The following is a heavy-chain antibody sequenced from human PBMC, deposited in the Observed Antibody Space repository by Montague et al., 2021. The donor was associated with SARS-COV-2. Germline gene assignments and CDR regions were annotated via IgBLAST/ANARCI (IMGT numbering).Heavy chain of an antibody. Sequence: SETLSLTCTVSGGSISSRGYYWGWIRQPPGKGLEWIGSNHYSGSTYYNPSLKSRVTISADTSKNQFSLKLSSVTAADTAVYYCARHWIIMIVVVIKGGWFDPWGQGTLVTVSS. CDR1: GGSISSRGYY. CDR3: ARHWIIMIVVVIKGGWFDP. V-gene: IGHV4-39*01. D-gene: IGHD3-22*01. CDR2: NHYSGST. J-gene: IGHJ5*02.